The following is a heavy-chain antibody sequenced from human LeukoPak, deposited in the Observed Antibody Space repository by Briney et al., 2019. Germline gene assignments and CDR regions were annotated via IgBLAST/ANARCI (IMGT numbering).Heavy chain of an antibody. D-gene: IGHD4-17*01. V-gene: IGHV3-7*05. CDR2: IKQDGSEN. J-gene: IGHJ4*02. CDR3: ARAGDYLDPFDY. CDR1: GFTFGNYA. Sequence: TGGSLRLSCASTGFTFGNYAMSWVRQAPGKGLEWVANIKQDGSENYYVDSVRGRFTTSRDNAKNSLYLQMNSLRGEDTAVYYCARAGDYLDPFDYWGQGTLVTVSS.